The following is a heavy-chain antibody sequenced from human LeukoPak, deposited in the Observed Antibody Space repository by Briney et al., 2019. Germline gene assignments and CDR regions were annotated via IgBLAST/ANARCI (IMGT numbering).Heavy chain of an antibody. V-gene: IGHV4-34*01. Sequence: PSETLSLTCAVDGGSFSGYYWNWIRQPPGTGLEWIGEIDYFGSTTYNPSLKSRVTISVGTSKNQFSLKLTSVTAADTAVYYCARGRYYFDSSGHFYWGQGTLVTVSS. CDR1: GGSFSGYY. CDR3: ARGRYYFDSSGHFY. J-gene: IGHJ4*02. CDR2: IDYFGST. D-gene: IGHD3-22*01.